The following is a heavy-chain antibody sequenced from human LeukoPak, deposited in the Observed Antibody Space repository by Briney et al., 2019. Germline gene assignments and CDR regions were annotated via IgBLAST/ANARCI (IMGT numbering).Heavy chain of an antibody. CDR3: VSVIAVAGTLEWSQH. CDR1: GYTFTSYG. J-gene: IGHJ1*01. Sequence: ASVKVSCKASGYTFTSYGISWVRQAPGQGFEWMGWISAYNGNTNYAQKLQGRVTMTTDTSTSTAYMELRSLRSDDTAVYYCVSVIAVAGTLEWSQHWGQGTLVTVSS. V-gene: IGHV1-18*01. CDR2: ISAYNGNT. D-gene: IGHD6-19*01.